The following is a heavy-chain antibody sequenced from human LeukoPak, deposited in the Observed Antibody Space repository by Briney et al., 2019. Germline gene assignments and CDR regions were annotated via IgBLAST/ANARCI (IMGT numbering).Heavy chain of an antibody. J-gene: IGHJ4*02. V-gene: IGHV3-49*04. Sequence: PGGSLRLSCAASGFTFSSYAMSWVRQAPGRGLEWVGFIRSEGYGGTTEYAASVKDRFIVSRDDPKGVVYLQMNRLRIEDTAIYYCARGYADVLAGFSPAPEVWGQGTLVTVSS. CDR2: IRSEGYGGTT. D-gene: IGHD3-9*01. CDR3: ARGYADVLAGFSPAPEV. CDR1: GFTFSSYA.